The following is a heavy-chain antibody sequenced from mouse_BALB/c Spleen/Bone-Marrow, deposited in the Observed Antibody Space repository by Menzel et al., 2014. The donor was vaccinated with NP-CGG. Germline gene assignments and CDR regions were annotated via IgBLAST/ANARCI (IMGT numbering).Heavy chain of an antibody. D-gene: IGHD2-13*01. Sequence: QVQLQQSGAELAKPGASVKMSCKASGYTFTSYWMHWVKQRPGQGLEWIGYINPSTGYTEYNQKFKDKATLTADKSSSTAYMQLSSLTSEDSAVYYCARRAVRYFDYWGQGTPLTVSS. J-gene: IGHJ2*01. CDR2: INPSTGYT. V-gene: IGHV1-7*01. CDR3: ARRAVRYFDY. CDR1: GYTFTSYW.